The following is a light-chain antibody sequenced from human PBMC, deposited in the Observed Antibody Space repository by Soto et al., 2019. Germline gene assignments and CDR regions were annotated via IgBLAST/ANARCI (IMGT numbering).Light chain of an antibody. J-gene: IGKJ2*01. Sequence: DIQMTQSPSSVSASVGDRVTITCRASQGVSNWLAWYQQKAGKAPKLLIYATSTLQSGVPSRFRGSGSGTEFTLHISSLQPEDVATYYCQQANSFPYTFGQGTKLEIK. CDR3: QQANSFPYT. CDR2: ATS. CDR1: QGVSNW. V-gene: IGKV1-12*01.